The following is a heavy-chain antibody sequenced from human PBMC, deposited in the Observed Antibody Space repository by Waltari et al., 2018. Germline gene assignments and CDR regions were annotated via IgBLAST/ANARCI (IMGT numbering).Heavy chain of an antibody. J-gene: IGHJ6*02. CDR3: ARALYANSRQDYYYGMDV. Sequence: EVQLVESGGGLVQPGGSLRVSCAASGFTFGRCWLTWVRQAPGKGLEWVANIKQDGSEMYYVDSVKGRFTISRDNAKNLLFLQMNSLRAEDTAVYYCARALYANSRQDYYYGMDVWGRGTTVTVSS. D-gene: IGHD2-2*01. V-gene: IGHV3-7*01. CDR1: GFTFGRCW. CDR2: IKQDGSEM.